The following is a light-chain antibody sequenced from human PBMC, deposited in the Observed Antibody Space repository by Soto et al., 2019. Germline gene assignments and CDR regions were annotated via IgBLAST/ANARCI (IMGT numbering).Light chain of an antibody. CDR1: RSDVGSYNL. CDR3: CSYAGSSTYV. Sequence: QSALTQPASVSGSPGQSITISCTGTRSDVGSYNLVSWYQQYPGKAPKLMIYEGSKRPSGVSNRFSGSKSGNTASLTISGLQAEDEADYYCCSYAGSSTYVFGTGTKLTVL. J-gene: IGLJ1*01. V-gene: IGLV2-23*01. CDR2: EGS.